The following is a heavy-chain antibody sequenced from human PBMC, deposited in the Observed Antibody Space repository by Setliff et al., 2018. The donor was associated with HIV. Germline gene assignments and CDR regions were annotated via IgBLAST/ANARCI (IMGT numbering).Heavy chain of an antibody. J-gene: IGHJ5*02. D-gene: IGHD3-22*01. CDR3: ARVAYDFSTIYYYENWFDP. Sequence: PSETLSLTCTVSGDSIRSGDYYWSWIRQSPEKGLEWIGYTFHTGYTYYNPSLKSRIIISVDLSKNQFSLNLNSVTAADTAVYFCARVAYDFSTIYYYENWFDPWGQGSLVTVSS. V-gene: IGHV4-30-4*08. CDR1: GDSIRSGDYY. CDR2: TFHTGYT.